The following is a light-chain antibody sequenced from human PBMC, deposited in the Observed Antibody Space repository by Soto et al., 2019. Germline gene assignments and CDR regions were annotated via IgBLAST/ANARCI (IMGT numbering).Light chain of an antibody. Sequence: DIPMTQSPSTLSASVGDTVTITCRASQSVSDSLAWYQVKPGEAPKLLIFDVSNLETGVPSRFSGSVSGTEFSLTIRGLQPDDFATYYCQQYDYSRTFGQGTKVEIK. CDR2: DVS. CDR1: QSVSDS. J-gene: IGKJ2*01. V-gene: IGKV1-5*01. CDR3: QQYDYSRT.